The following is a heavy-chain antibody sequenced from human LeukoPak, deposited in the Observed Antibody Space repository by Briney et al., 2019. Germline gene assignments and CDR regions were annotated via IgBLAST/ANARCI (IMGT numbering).Heavy chain of an antibody. CDR3: ARQPGDSYYYDSSGYYLGFDP. J-gene: IGHJ5*02. CDR1: GGSISSSNW. V-gene: IGHV4-4*02. Sequence: SGTLSLTCAVSGGSISSSNWWSWVRQPPGKGLEWIGEIYHSGSTNYNPSLKSRVTISVDKSKNQFSLKLSSVTAADTAVYYCARQPGDSYYYDSSGYYLGFDPWGQGTLVTVSS. D-gene: IGHD3-22*01. CDR2: IYHSGST.